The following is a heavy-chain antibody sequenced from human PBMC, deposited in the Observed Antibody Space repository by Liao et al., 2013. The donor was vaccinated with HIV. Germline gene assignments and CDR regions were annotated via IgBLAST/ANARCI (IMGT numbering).Heavy chain of an antibody. Sequence: QVQLQESGPGLVKPSETLSLTCTVSGGSISSSSYYWGWIRQPPGKGLEWIGSIYYSGSTYYNPSLKSRVTISVDTSKNQFSLKLSSVTAADTAVYYCARDGTYDFWSGYSGWFDPWGQGTLVTVSS. CDR3: ARDGTYDFWSGYSGWFDP. V-gene: IGHV4-39*07. D-gene: IGHD3-3*01. CDR2: IYYSGST. J-gene: IGHJ5*02. CDR1: GGSISSSSYY.